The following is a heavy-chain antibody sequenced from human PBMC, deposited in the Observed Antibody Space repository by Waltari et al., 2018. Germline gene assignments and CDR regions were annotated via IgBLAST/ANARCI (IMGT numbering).Heavy chain of an antibody. CDR1: GFTFISFA. Sequence: EVQFLGSGGGLVKPGGSLWLSFLALGFTFISFAVSWVRQAPGKGLEWVSTLAYTGDNTHYADSAKGRFTISRDISKRTLYLHMNSLRAEDTAVYYCAKAHYDSSGYFSDFDYWGQGTRVTVSS. D-gene: IGHD3-22*01. J-gene: IGHJ4*02. CDR2: LAYTGDNT. V-gene: IGHV3-23*01. CDR3: AKAHYDSSGYFSDFDY.